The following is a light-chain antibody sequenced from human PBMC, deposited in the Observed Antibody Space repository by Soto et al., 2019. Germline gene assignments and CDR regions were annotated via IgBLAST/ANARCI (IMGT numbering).Light chain of an antibody. CDR3: QTWGTGIHYV. J-gene: IGLJ1*01. CDR2: LNSXXXX. V-gene: IGLV4-69*01. CDR1: SGHSSYA. Sequence: QSVLTQSPSASASLGASVKLTCTLSSGHSSYAIAWHQQQPEKGPRYLMKLNSXXXXXXXXXXXXXXSGSSSGAERYLTXXXLXXXXXXXXYCQTWGTGIHYVFGTGTKVTVL.